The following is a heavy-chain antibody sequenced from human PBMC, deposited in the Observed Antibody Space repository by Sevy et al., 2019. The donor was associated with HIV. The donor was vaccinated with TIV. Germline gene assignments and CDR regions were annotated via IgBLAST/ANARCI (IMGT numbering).Heavy chain of an antibody. J-gene: IGHJ3*02. Sequence: GGSLRLSCAASGFGVSRSAMNWVRQAPGKGLERVSAIYSGGTPYYADSVKGRFTISRDNSKNTLYLQMNSLSPEDTAVYYCARRLGAVDDAFDIWGQGTMVTVSS. CDR1: GFGVSRSA. CDR3: ARRLGAVDDAFDI. D-gene: IGHD1-26*01. CDR2: IYSGGTP. V-gene: IGHV3-53*01.